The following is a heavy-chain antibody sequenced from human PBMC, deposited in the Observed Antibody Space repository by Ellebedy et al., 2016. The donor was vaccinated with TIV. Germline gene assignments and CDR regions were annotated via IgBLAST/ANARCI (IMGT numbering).Heavy chain of an antibody. V-gene: IGHV3-48*02. CDR3: AREVFHAGSFDN. CDR2: ISGSSLTI. Sequence: GESLKISCAASGFNFAPYSLNWVRQAPGKGLEWISYISGSSLTIYYADSVKGRFTISRDNARNSVSLQMNSLRDGDTAVYYCAREVFHAGSFDNWGPGTLVTVSS. CDR1: GFNFAPYS. D-gene: IGHD3-3*01. J-gene: IGHJ4*02.